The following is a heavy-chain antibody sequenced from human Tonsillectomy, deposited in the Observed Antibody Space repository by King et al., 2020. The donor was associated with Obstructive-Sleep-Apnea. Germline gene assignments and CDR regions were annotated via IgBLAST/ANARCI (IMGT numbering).Heavy chain of an antibody. CDR1: GFTFSDHY. Sequence: VQLVESGGGLVQPGGSLRLSCAASGFTFSDHYMDWVRQAPGKGLEWVGRIRNKADSYTTEYAASVKRRFTVSRDDSKNSLYLQMNSLKTEDTAIYYCGRGPTIGGHEFDPWGQGTLVTVSS. CDR2: IRNKADSYTT. D-gene: IGHD3-16*01. CDR3: GRGPTIGGHEFDP. J-gene: IGHJ5*02. V-gene: IGHV3-72*01.